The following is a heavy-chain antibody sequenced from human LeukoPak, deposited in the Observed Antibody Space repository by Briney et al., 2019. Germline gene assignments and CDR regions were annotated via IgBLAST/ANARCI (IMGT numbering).Heavy chain of an antibody. CDR3: ARDYMTFVVVPAAGGSDY. V-gene: IGHV1-18*04. CDR1: GYTSTSYG. Sequence: ASVKVSCKASGYTSTSYGISRVRQAPGQGLEWMGWISAYNGNTNYAQKLQGRVTMTTDTSTSTAYMELRSLRSDDTAVYYCARDYMTFVVVPAAGGSDYWGQGTLVTVSS. J-gene: IGHJ4*02. D-gene: IGHD2-2*01. CDR2: ISAYNGNT.